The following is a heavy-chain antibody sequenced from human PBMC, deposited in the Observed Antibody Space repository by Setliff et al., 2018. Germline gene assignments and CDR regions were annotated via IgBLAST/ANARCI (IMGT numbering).Heavy chain of an antibody. CDR3: ARDGISWLMWFDP. CDR1: GGTFSNFA. CDR2: IIPMFRTP. J-gene: IGHJ5*02. D-gene: IGHD3-16*01. V-gene: IGHV1-69*13. Sequence: SVKVSCKASGGTFSNFAISWVRQAPGQGFEWLGGIIPMFRTPEYAQKFQGRVTISADESRTAVYMELSSLRSDDTAVYYCARDGISWLMWFDPWGQGTLVTVSS.